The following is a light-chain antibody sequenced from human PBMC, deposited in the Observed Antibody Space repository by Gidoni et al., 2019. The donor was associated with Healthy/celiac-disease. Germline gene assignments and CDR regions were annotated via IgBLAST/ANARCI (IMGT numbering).Light chain of an antibody. CDR3: QQYYSFPWT. J-gene: IGKJ1*01. Sequence: IWMTQTPSLRSAATGDRGTISCRMSKVISSYFAWYQQKPGKAPELLIYASYTLQSGVPSRFSGSGCGTDFTLTISCMQSEDFATYYCQQYYSFPWTFGQGTKVEI. CDR1: KVISSY. V-gene: IGKV1D-8*01. CDR2: ASY.